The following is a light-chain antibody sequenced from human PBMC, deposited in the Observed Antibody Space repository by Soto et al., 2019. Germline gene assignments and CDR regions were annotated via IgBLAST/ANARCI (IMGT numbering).Light chain of an antibody. CDR3: QQRSNWPLS. Sequence: EIGVTQSPGTLCLSPAQTATVSCMASQSLGSSLAWYQQKPGQAPRLLIFDASRRATGIPARFIGSGSGTDFTLTISSREPEDVAVYYCQQRSNWPLSFGGGTKVE. J-gene: IGKJ4*01. CDR1: QSLGSS. CDR2: DAS. V-gene: IGKV3-11*01.